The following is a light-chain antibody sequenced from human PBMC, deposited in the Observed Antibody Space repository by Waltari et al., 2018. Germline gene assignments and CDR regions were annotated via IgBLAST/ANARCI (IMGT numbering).Light chain of an antibody. Sequence: EIVLIQSPFPVSLSPGERATLSCRASQGICPYLVWYQHKPGQAPRLLIYDASNRATGIPARFSGSGSGTDFTLTISSLEPEDFAVYYCQQRSNWPLTFGGGTKVEIK. CDR2: DAS. CDR1: QGICPY. V-gene: IGKV3-11*01. CDR3: QQRSNWPLT. J-gene: IGKJ4*01.